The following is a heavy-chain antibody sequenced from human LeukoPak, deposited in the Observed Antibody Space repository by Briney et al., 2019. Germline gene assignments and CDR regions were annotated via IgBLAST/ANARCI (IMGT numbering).Heavy chain of an antibody. V-gene: IGHV4-34*01. CDR3: ARGPVSSGPLLSSWFDP. CDR1: GGSFSGYY. CDR2: IKHSGST. Sequence: SETLSLTCAVYGGSFSGYYWSWIRQPPGKGLEWIGEIKHSGSTNYNPSLKSRVTISVDTSKNQFSLKLSSVTAADTAVYYCARGPVSSGPLLSSWFDPWGQGTLVTVSS. D-gene: IGHD6-19*01. J-gene: IGHJ5*02.